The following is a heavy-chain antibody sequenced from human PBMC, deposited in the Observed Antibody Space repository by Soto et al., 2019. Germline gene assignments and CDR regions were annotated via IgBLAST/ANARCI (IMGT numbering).Heavy chain of an antibody. J-gene: IGHJ1*01. Sequence: APVKVSCKASGYTFTSYAMHWVRQAPGQRLEWMGWINAGNGNTKYSQKFQGRVTITRDTSASTAYMELSSLRSEDTAVYYCAFGVVAAPLYFQHWGQGTLVTVSS. D-gene: IGHD2-15*01. CDR1: GYTFTSYA. V-gene: IGHV1-3*01. CDR2: INAGNGNT. CDR3: AFGVVAAPLYFQH.